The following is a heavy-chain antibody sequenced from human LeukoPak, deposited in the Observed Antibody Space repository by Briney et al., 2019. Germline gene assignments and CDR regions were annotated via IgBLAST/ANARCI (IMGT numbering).Heavy chain of an antibody. V-gene: IGHV3-30*18. CDR2: ISYDGSNK. Sequence: GRSLRLSCAASGFTFSNYGMHWVRQAPGKGLEWVAVISYDGSNKYYADSVKGRFTISRDNSKNTLYLQMNSLRAEDTAVYYCAKYYYGSGSYSYFDYWGQGTLVTVSS. J-gene: IGHJ4*02. CDR1: GFTFSNYG. CDR3: AKYYYGSGSYSYFDY. D-gene: IGHD3-10*01.